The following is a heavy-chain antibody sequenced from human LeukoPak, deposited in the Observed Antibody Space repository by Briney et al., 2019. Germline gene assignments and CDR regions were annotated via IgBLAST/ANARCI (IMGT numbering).Heavy chain of an antibody. CDR1: GGSISSSSYY. Sequence: PSETLSLTCTVSGGSISSSSYYWGWIRQPPGKGLEWIGNIYYSGSTYYNPSLKSRVTISVDTSKNQFSLKLSSVTAADTAVYYCASYDYGLNAQHYWGQGTLVTVSS. J-gene: IGHJ4*02. CDR2: IYYSGST. V-gene: IGHV4-39*01. D-gene: IGHD4-17*01. CDR3: ASYDYGLNAQHY.